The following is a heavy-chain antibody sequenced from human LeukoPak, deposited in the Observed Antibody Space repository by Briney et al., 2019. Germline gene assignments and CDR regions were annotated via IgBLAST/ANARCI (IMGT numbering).Heavy chain of an antibody. CDR2: ISSGGNYT. CDR3: ARSIPYWYFDL. Sequence: PGGSLRLSCAASGFTFSDYYMSWIRQAPGKGLEWVSYISSGGNYTNYSDSVKGRFTISRDNAKSSLYLQMNSLRAEDTALYYCARSIPYWYFDLWGRGTLVTVSS. J-gene: IGHJ2*01. D-gene: IGHD2-21*01. V-gene: IGHV3-11*03. CDR1: GFTFSDYY.